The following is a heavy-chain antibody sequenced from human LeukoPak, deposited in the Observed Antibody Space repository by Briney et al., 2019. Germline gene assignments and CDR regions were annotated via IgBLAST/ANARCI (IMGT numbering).Heavy chain of an antibody. J-gene: IGHJ4*02. CDR2: IKSDGREE. CDR1: RFTFCSYG. Sequence: GRSLRLSCAASRFTFCSYGMSWVRQAPGKGIDWVAKIKSDGREEYYVDSVKGRFTLSRDNPKNSLYLQMNSLRPQHTRVYYCAREPNYYDILTGYYFRYFDYWGQGTLVTVSS. V-gene: IGHV3-7*01. CDR3: AREPNYYDILTGYYFRYFDY. D-gene: IGHD3-9*01.